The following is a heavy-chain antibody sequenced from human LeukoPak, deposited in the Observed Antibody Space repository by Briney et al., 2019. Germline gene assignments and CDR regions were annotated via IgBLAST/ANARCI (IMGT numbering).Heavy chain of an antibody. J-gene: IGHJ6*03. CDR1: GYTFTSYY. CDR3: ARGPGGYSNYMDV. D-gene: IGHD5-18*01. V-gene: IGHV1-46*01. CDR2: INPSGGST. Sequence: ASVKVSCKASGYTFTSYYMHWVRQAPGQGLEWMGIINPSGGSTSHAHNFQGSVTMTRDTSTSTVYMELSSLRSEDTAVYYCARGPGGYSNYMDVWGKGTTVTVSS.